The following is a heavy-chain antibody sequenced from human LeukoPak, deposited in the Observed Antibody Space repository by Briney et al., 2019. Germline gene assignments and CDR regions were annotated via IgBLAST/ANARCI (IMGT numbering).Heavy chain of an antibody. CDR3: ARDSRPGYGGAHDI. V-gene: IGHV3-13*01. D-gene: IGHD5-12*01. J-gene: IGHJ3*02. CDR2: IRTAGDT. CDR1: GFTFSNSD. Sequence: PGGSLRLSCAASGFTFSNSDMHWVRQVPGKGLEWVALIRTAGDTYYPASVKGRFTISRENAKNSFYLQMNSLRAEDTAVYYCARDSRPGYGGAHDIWGPGTMVTVSS.